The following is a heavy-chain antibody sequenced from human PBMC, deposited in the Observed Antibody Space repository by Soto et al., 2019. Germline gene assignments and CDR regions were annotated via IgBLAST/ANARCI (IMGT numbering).Heavy chain of an antibody. CDR2: IYYSGST. CDR1: GGSISSGGYY. CDR3: AREGDYGENFDY. D-gene: IGHD4-17*01. J-gene: IGHJ4*02. V-gene: IGHV4-31*03. Sequence: SETLSLTCTVSGGSISSGGYYWSWIRQHPGKGLEWIGYIYYSGSTYYNPSLKSRVTISVDTSKNQFSLKLSSVTAADTAVYYCAREGDYGENFDYWGQGTLVTVSS.